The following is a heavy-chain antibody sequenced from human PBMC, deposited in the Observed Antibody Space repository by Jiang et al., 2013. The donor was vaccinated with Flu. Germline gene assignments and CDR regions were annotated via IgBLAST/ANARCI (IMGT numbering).Heavy chain of an antibody. CDR1: GYSFTRNV. V-gene: IGHV7-4-1*02. Sequence: QSGSELKNPGASVKVSCKASGYSFTRNVIMNWVRQAPGQGPEWMGWINTDTGIPTYAQGFTGRFVFSLDTSVSTAYLQISSLKAEDTAVYYCARGTTGYYGMDVWGQGTTVTVSS. D-gene: IGHD1-1*01. CDR2: INTDTGIP. J-gene: IGHJ6*02. CDR3: ARGTTGYYGMDV.